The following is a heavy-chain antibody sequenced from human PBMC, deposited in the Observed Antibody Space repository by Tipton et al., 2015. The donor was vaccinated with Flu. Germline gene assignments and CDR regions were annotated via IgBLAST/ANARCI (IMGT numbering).Heavy chain of an antibody. J-gene: IGHJ1*01. CDR1: GYTFTSYG. V-gene: IGHV1-18*01. D-gene: IGHD6-19*01. Sequence: QVQLVQSGAEVKKPGASVKVSCKASGYTFTSYGISWVRQAPGQGLEWMGWISAYNGNTNYAQKLQGRVTMTTDTSTSTAYMELRGLRSDDAAVYYCARDGVGAVAGTDGYFQHWGQGTLVTVSS. CDR2: ISAYNGNT. CDR3: ARDGVGAVAGTDGYFQH.